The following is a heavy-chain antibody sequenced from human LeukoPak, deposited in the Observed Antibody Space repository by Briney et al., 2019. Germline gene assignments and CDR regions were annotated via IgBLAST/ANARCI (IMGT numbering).Heavy chain of an antibody. V-gene: IGHV4-30-4*08. CDR3: ARIPAAVYYYYYYMDV. CDR2: IYYGGST. D-gene: IGHD2-2*01. CDR1: GGSISSGDYY. Sequence: PSETLSLTCTVSGGSISSGDYYWSWIRQPPGKGLEWIGYIYYGGSTYYNPSLKSRVTISVDTSKNQFSLKLSSVTAADTAVYYCARIPAAVYYYYYYMDVWGKGTTVTVSS. J-gene: IGHJ6*03.